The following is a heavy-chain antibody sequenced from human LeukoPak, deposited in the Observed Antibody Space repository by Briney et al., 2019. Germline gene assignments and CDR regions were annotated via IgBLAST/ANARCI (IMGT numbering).Heavy chain of an antibody. D-gene: IGHD3-22*01. CDR2: FFYSGST. J-gene: IGHJ4*02. V-gene: IGHV4-39*07. CDR3: ARVLSGSNFDN. Sequence: KTSETLSLTCTVSGVFINSSSYYWGWIRQPPGKGLEWIGSFFYSGSTYYNPSLKSRVTISVDKSKNQFSLKLSSVTAADTAVYYCARVLSGSNFDNWGQGTLVTVSS. CDR1: GVFINSSSYY.